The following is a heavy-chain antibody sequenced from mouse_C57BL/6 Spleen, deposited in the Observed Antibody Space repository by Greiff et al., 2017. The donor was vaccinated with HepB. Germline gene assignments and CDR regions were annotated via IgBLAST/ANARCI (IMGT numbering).Heavy chain of an antibody. V-gene: IGHV1-66*01. CDR1: GYSFTSYY. J-gene: IGHJ2*01. CDR3: AREGIRRTSYFDY. Sequence: VQLVESGPELVKPGASVKISCKASGYSFTSYYIHWVKQRPGQGLEWIGWIYPGSGNTKYNEKFKGKATLTADTSSGTAYMQLSSLTSEDSAVYYCAREGIRRTSYFDYWGQGTTLTVSS. CDR2: IYPGSGNT.